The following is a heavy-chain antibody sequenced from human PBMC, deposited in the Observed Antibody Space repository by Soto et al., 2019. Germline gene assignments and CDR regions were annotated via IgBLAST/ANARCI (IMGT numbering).Heavy chain of an antibody. D-gene: IGHD3-3*01. CDR1: GGPFSGYY. J-gene: IGHJ6*02. Sequence: SETLSLTCAVYGGPFSGYYWSWIRQPPGKGLEWIGEINHSGSTNYNPSLKSRVTISVDTSKNQFSLKLSSVTAADTAVYYCARGKAYYDFWSGYYRGGSMDVWGQGTTVTVSS. V-gene: IGHV4-34*01. CDR2: INHSGST. CDR3: ARGKAYYDFWSGYYRGGSMDV.